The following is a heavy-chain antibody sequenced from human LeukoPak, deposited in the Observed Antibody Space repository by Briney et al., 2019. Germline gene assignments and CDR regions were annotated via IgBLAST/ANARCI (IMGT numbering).Heavy chain of an antibody. J-gene: IGHJ5*02. V-gene: IGHV3-7*01. CDR1: GFTFSTYW. D-gene: IGHD2-15*01. CDR2: IKQDGSEK. Sequence: GGSLRLSCVASGFTFSTYWMSWVRQAPGKGLEWVANIKQDGSEKTYVDSVKGRFTISRDNAKNSLYLQIDSLSAEDTAVYYCARDGYCSGGSCFSGFDPWGQGTLVTVSS. CDR3: ARDGYCSGGSCFSGFDP.